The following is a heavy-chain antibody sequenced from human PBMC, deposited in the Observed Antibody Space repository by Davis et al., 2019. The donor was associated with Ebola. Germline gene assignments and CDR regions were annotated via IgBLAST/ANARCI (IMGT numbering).Heavy chain of an antibody. CDR1: GFTFSSYA. CDR3: AKGLSPTQIEGATLFDY. J-gene: IGHJ4*02. Sequence: PGGSLRLSCAASGFTFSSYAMSWVRQAPGKGLEWVSTISGFAATTYFADSVKGRFTISRDNSRSTLSLQMNSLRAEDTAVYYCAKGLSPTQIEGATLFDYWGPGTLVTVSS. D-gene: IGHD1-26*01. CDR2: ISGFAATT. V-gene: IGHV3-23*01.